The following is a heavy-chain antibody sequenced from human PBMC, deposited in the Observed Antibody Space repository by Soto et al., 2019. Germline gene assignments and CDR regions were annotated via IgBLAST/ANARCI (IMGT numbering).Heavy chain of an antibody. CDR2: ISSSSSYT. CDR3: ARTVASSGSLDGMDV. V-gene: IGHV3-11*06. CDR1: GFTFSDYY. Sequence: GGSLRLSCAASGFTFSDYYMSWIRQAPGKGLEWVSYISSSSSYTNYADSVKGRFTISRDNAKNSLYLQMNSLRAEDTAVYYCARTVASSGSLDGMDVWGQGTTVTV. J-gene: IGHJ6*02. D-gene: IGHD6-19*01.